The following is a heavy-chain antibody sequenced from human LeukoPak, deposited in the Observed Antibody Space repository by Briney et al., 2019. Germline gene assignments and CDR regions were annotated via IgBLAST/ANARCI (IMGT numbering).Heavy chain of an antibody. V-gene: IGHV3-9*03. Sequence: PGGSLRLSCAASGFTFDDYAMHWVRQAPGKGLEWDSGISWNSGRIGYADSVKGRFTISRDSAKNSLYLQMNSLRAEDMALYYCAKDMRTYSSGGVDIWGQGTMVTVSS. CDR3: AKDMRTYSSGGVDI. CDR2: ISWNSGRI. D-gene: IGHD6-19*01. J-gene: IGHJ3*02. CDR1: GFTFDDYA.